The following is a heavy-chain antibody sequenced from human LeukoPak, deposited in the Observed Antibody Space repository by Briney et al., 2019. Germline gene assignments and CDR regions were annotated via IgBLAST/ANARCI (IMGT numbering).Heavy chain of an antibody. CDR2: MNRDGSEV. CDR1: GFPFAPFW. V-gene: IGHV3-7*04. CDR3: ARGIDEWLYLYY. D-gene: IGHD3-22*01. Sequence: GGSLRLSCAASGFPFAPFWMTWVRQAPGKGPEFVATMNRDGSEVAYGDSVRDRFTISRDNAKNSLYLQMYSLRAEDTAVYYCARGIDEWLYLYYWGQGALVTVSP. J-gene: IGHJ4*02.